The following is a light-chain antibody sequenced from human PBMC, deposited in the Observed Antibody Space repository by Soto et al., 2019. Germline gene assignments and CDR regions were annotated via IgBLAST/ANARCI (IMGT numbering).Light chain of an antibody. CDR3: QQYYDTPPFT. CDR1: QTVFFSSNNKNY. Sequence: DIVMTQSPDSLAVSLGERATINCKSSQTVFFSSNNKNYLAWYQQKPGQPPKLLIYWASTRESGVPDRFSGSGSATDFTLTISSLQAEDVAVYYYQQYYDTPPFTFGGGTKVEIK. CDR2: WAS. J-gene: IGKJ4*01. V-gene: IGKV4-1*01.